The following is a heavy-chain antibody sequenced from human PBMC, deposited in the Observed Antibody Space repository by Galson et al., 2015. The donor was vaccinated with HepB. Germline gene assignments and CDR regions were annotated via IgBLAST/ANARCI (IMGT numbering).Heavy chain of an antibody. CDR3: TKSGDDYNNLYYHMDA. J-gene: IGHJ6*03. V-gene: IGHV3-43*01. Sequence: SLRLSCAASGFKFEDHTMHWVRQAPGRGLEWVSLIDWDGRGTHYADSVKGRFTVSRDDNKNSLYLQMNDLRSEDTAVYYCTKSGDDYNNLYYHMDAWGKGTTVTVSS. CDR2: IDWDGRGT. D-gene: IGHD4-11*01. CDR1: GFKFEDHT.